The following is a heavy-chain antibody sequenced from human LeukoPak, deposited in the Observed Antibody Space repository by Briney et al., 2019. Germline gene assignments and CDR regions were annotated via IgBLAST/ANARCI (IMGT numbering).Heavy chain of an antibody. CDR1: GGSISSYY. CDR3: ARKLAPNGLDV. D-gene: IGHD2-8*01. V-gene: IGHV4-59*01. J-gene: IGHJ6*02. CDR2: ISYTGST. Sequence: SETLSLTCTVSGGSISSYYWSWIRQPPGKGLEWIGYISYTGSTEYNSSLKSRVTMSVDTSKNQFSLKLRSVTAADTAVYYCARKLAPNGLDVWGPGATVIVSS.